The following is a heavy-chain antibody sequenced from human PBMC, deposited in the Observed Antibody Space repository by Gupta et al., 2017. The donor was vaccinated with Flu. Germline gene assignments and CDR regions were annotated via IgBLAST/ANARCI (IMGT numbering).Heavy chain of an antibody. Sequence: QVQLQESGPGLVKPSETLSLTCTVSGGSISSSYWSWIRQPPGKGLEWIGYSYYSGSTNYNPSLKSRVTISVDTSKNQFSLKLSSVTAADTAVYYCARQHIRRGGMDVWGQGTTVTVSS. D-gene: IGHD2-21*01. CDR3: ARQHIRRGGMDV. CDR2: SYYSGST. J-gene: IGHJ6*02. CDR1: GGSISSSY. V-gene: IGHV4-59*01.